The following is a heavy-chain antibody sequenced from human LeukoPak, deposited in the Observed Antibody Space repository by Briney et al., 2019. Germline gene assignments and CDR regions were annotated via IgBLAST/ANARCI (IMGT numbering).Heavy chain of an antibody. J-gene: IGHJ4*02. CDR3: AKGHTGRGSGSYTFDY. CDR2: ISYDGSNK. D-gene: IGHD3-10*01. Sequence: PGGSLRLSCAASGVTFSSYGIHWVRQAPGKGLEWVAVISYDGSNKYYADSVKGRFTISRDNSKNTLYLQMNSLRAEDTAVYYCAKGHTGRGSGSYTFDYWGQGTLVTVSS. V-gene: IGHV3-30*18. CDR1: GVTFSSYG.